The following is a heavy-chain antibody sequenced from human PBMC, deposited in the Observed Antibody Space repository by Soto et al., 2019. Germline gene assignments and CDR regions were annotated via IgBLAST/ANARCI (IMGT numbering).Heavy chain of an antibody. CDR2: ISSSGSTI. D-gene: IGHD6-19*01. CDR1: GFTFSDCY. Sequence: PGGSLRLSCAASGFTFSDCYMSWIRQAPGKGLEWVSYISSSGSTIYYADSVKGRFTISRDNAKNSLYLQMNSLRAEDTAVYYCARDLDSSGWYAFAEYFQHWGQGTLVTVSS. CDR3: ARDLDSSGWYAFAEYFQH. J-gene: IGHJ1*01. V-gene: IGHV3-11*01.